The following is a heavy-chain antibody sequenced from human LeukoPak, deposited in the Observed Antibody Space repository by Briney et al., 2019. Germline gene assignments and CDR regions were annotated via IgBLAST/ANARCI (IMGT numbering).Heavy chain of an antibody. CDR1: GFTFSSYA. V-gene: IGHV3-23*01. D-gene: IGHD3-22*01. CDR3: AKDPPLPYYYDSSGYALGFDY. J-gene: IGHJ4*02. Sequence: GGSLRLSCAASGFTFSSYAMSWVRRAPGKGLEWVSAISGSGGSTYYADSVKGRFTISRDNSKNTLYLQMNSLRAEDTAVYYCAKDPPLPYYYDSSGYALGFDYWGQGTLVTVSS. CDR2: ISGSGGST.